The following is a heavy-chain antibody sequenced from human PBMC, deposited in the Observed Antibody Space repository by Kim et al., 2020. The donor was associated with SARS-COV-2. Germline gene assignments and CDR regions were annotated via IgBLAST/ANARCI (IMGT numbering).Heavy chain of an antibody. CDR3: AKDQMGYGSGKKPHNWFDP. CDR1: GFTFSSYG. J-gene: IGHJ5*02. V-gene: IGHV3-33*06. D-gene: IGHD3-10*01. Sequence: GGSLRLSCAASGFTFSSYGMHWVRQAPGKGLEWVAVIWYDGSNKYYADSVKGRFTISRDNSKNTLYLQMNSLRAEDTAVYYCAKDQMGYGSGKKPHNWFDPWGQGTLVTVSS. CDR2: IWYDGSNK.